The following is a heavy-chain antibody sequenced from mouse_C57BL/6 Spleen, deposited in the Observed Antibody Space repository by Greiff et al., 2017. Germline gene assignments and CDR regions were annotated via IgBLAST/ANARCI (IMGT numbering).Heavy chain of an antibody. CDR3: APYDYDGGYYVDY. CDR2: INPNNGGT. Sequence: VQLQQSGPELVKPGASVKISCKASGYTFTDYYMNWVKQSHGKSLEWIGDINPNNGGTSYNQKFKGKATLTVDKSSSTAYMELRSLTSEDSAVYYCAPYDYDGGYYVDYWGQGTTLTVSS. D-gene: IGHD2-4*01. CDR1: GYTFTDYY. J-gene: IGHJ2*01. V-gene: IGHV1-26*01.